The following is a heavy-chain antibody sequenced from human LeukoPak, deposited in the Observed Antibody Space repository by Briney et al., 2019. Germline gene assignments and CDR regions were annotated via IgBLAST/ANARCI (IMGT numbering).Heavy chain of an antibody. V-gene: IGHV4-59*01. CDR2: IYYSGST. CDR1: GGSISSYY. J-gene: IGHJ3*02. Sequence: PSETLSLTCTVSGGSISSYYWSWIRQPPGKGLEWIGYIYYSGSTNYNPSLKSRVTISVDTSKNQFSLKLSSVTAAGTAVYYCARESVSPSDAFDIWGQGTMVTVSS. CDR3: ARESVSPSDAFDI. D-gene: IGHD1-14*01.